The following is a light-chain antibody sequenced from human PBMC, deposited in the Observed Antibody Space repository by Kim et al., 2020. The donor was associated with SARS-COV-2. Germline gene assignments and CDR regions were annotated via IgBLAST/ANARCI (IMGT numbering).Light chain of an antibody. V-gene: IGKV3-20*01. J-gene: IGKJ2*01. CDR2: GAS. CDR1: QSVSGSY. CDR3: QQYASSPRT. Sequence: EIVLTQSPGTLSLSPGERATLSCRASQSVSGSYLVWYQQKPGQAPRLLMYGASSRATGIPDRFSGSGSGTDFTLTITRLEPEDFAVYYCQQYASSPRTFGQGTKLEIK.